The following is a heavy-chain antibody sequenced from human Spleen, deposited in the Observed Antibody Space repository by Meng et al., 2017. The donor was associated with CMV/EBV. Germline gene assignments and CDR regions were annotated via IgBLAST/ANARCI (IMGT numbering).Heavy chain of an antibody. CDR3: ARAAAGTGGAPGGFDP. CDR2: ISYDGSNK. CDR1: GFTFSSYA. J-gene: IGHJ5*02. V-gene: IGHV3-30-3*01. Sequence: GRLVESGGGVVQPGRSLRLSCAASGFTFSSYAMHWVRQAPGKGLEWVAVISYDGSNKYYADSVKGRFTISRDNSKNTLYLQMNSLRAEDTAVYYCARAAAGTGGAPGGFDPWGQGTLVTASS. D-gene: IGHD6-13*01.